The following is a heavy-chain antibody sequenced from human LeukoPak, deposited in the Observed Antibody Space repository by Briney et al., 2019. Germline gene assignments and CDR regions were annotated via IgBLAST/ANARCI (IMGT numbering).Heavy chain of an antibody. D-gene: IGHD2-2*01. CDR3: ARHLDIVVVPAASGGFDY. J-gene: IGHJ4*02. V-gene: IGHV3-7*01. CDR1: GFTFSNYW. Sequence: PGGSLRLSCAASGFTFSNYWMTWVRQAPGKGLEWVANIKQDGSGKYYVDSVKGRFTISRDNAKNSLYLQMNSLRAEDTAMYYCARHLDIVVVPAASGGFDYWGQGTLVTVSS. CDR2: IKQDGSGK.